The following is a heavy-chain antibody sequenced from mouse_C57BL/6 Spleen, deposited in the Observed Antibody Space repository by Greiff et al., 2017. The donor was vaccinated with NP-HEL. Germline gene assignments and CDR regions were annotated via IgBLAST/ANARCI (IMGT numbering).Heavy chain of an antibody. CDR1: GFTFTDYY. CDR3: ARLSNYYAMDY. D-gene: IGHD2-5*01. V-gene: IGHV7-3*01. J-gene: IGHJ4*01. Sequence: EVKLVESGGGLVQPGGSLSLSCAASGFTFTDYYMSWVRQPPGKALEWLGFIRNKANGYTTEYSASVKGRFTISRDNSQSILYLQMNDLRAEDSATYYCARLSNYYAMDYWGQGTSVTVSS. CDR2: IRNKANGYTT.